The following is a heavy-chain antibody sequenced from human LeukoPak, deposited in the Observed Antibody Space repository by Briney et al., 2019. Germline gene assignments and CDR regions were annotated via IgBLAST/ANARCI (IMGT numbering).Heavy chain of an antibody. V-gene: IGHV3-30-3*01. D-gene: IGHD1-1*01. CDR2: ISYDGSNK. J-gene: IGHJ1*01. CDR3: ARGYINIFQH. CDR1: GFTFSSYA. Sequence: GRSLRLSCAASGFTFSSYAMHWVRQAPGKGLEWVAVISYDGSNKYYADSVKGRFTISRDNSKNTLYLQMNSLRAEDTAVYYCARGYINIFQHWGQGTLVTVSS.